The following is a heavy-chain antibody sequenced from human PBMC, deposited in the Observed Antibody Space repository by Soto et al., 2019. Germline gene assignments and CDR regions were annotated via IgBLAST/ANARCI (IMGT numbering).Heavy chain of an antibody. D-gene: IGHD2-21*02. V-gene: IGHV3-64D*06. CDR2: VSTRGRST. Sequence: RGSLRLCCGASGFTFSGFLMSWVRQVPGKRLEAISAVSTRGRSTYYADSMKDRFTISRDNSKNTLFIQMGSLRPQDTANSYCVKQAHGGDGVAFDDWGQGTQVTLSS. J-gene: IGHJ4*02. CDR3: VKQAHGGDGVAFDD. CDR1: GFTFSGFL.